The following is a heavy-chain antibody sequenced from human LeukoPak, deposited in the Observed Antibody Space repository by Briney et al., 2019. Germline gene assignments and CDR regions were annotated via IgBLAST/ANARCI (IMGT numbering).Heavy chain of an antibody. J-gene: IGHJ6*04. D-gene: IGHD3-10*01. Sequence: SETLSLTCAVSGYSISSGYYWGWIRQPPGKGLEWIGSIYHSGSTYYNPSLKSRVTTSVDTSKNQFSLKLSSVTAADTAVYYCARDRGYYGSGRYGMDVWGKGTTVTVSS. CDR2: IYHSGST. V-gene: IGHV4-38-2*02. CDR1: GYSISSGYY. CDR3: ARDRGYYGSGRYGMDV.